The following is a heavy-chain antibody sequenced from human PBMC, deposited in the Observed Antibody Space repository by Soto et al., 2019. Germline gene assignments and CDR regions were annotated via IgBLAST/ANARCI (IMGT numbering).Heavy chain of an antibody. CDR2: IKQDGSEK. CDR1: GFTFSSYW. D-gene: IGHD3-9*01. J-gene: IGHJ5*02. Sequence: TGGSLRLSCAASGFTFSSYWMSWVRQAPGKGLEWVANIKQDGSEKYYVDSVKGRFTISRDNAKNSLYLQMNSLRAEDTAVYYCARDVYDILTGYSFSGNWFDPWGQGTLVTVSS. V-gene: IGHV3-7*03. CDR3: ARDVYDILTGYSFSGNWFDP.